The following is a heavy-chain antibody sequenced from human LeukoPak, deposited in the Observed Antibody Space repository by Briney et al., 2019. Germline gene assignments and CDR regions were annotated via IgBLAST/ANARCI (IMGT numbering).Heavy chain of an antibody. CDR1: GFTFSSYSLN. V-gene: IGHV4-39*01. J-gene: IGHJ1*01. CDR2: IYYSGST. Sequence: GSLRLSCAASGFTFSSYSLNWVRQPPGKGLEWIGSIYYSGSTYYNPSLKSRVTISVDTSKNQFSLKLSSVTAADTAVYYCARYSGRPYFQHWGQGTLVTVSS. D-gene: IGHD1-26*01. CDR3: ARYSGRPYFQH.